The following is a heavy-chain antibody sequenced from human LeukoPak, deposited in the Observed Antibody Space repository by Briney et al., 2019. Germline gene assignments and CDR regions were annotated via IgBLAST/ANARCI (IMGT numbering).Heavy chain of an antibody. V-gene: IGHV4-34*01. J-gene: IGHJ5*02. CDR1: GGSFSGYY. CDR3: ARTPFYDFWSGYYNRPNWFDP. CDR2: INHSGST. D-gene: IGHD3-3*01. Sequence: SETLSLTCAVYGGSFSGYYWSWIRQPPGKGLEWIGEINHSGSTNYNPSLKCRVTISVETSKNQFSLKLSSVTAADTAVYYCARTPFYDFWSGYYNRPNWFDPWGQGTLVTVSS.